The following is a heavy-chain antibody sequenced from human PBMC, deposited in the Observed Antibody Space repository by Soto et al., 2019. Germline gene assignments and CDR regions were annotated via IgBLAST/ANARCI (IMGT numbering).Heavy chain of an antibody. Sequence: PGGSLRLSCAASGFTFTNDWMTWVRQAPGKGLEWLANIKHVGSEKYYVDSVKGRFTISRDNAKNSLYLEMNNLRAEDTAVYYWASSLGGRVVFDTGGQGKMLPVSS. CDR2: IKHVGSEK. CDR3: ASSLGGRVVFDT. CDR1: GFTFTNDW. D-gene: IGHD3-16*01. J-gene: IGHJ3*02. V-gene: IGHV3-7*01.